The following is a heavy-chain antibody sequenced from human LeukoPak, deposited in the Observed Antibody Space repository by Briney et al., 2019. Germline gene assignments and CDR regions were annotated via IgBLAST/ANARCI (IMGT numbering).Heavy chain of an antibody. J-gene: IGHJ4*02. CDR1: GYPFANFA. V-gene: IGHV1-18*01. CDR2: ISGDKGPT. CDR3: ARLPGPMGVPAAIDY. D-gene: IGHD2-2*02. Sequence: ASVKVSCKTSGYPFANFAISWVRQARGQGLEWVGWISGDKGPTYYAPKLQDRVTLTTDSSTSTAYMELRNLRPDDTAVYYCARLPGPMGVPAAIDYWGQGTLVTVSS.